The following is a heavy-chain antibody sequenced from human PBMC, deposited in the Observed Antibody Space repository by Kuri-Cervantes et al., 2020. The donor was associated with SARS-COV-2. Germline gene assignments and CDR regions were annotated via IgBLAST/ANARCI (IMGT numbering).Heavy chain of an antibody. CDR3: ARVGVVPAVMARRTDYYYYMDV. CDR2: VHYNGNT. D-gene: IGHD2-2*01. V-gene: IGHV4-39*02. Sequence: ESLKISCTSSGGSISSSYFWGWIRQPPGEGLEWIGSVHYNGNTYHNPSLKSRLTISVDTSKNQFSLNLSSVTAADTAVYYCARVGVVPAVMARRTDYYYYMDVWGKGTTVTVSS. J-gene: IGHJ6*03. CDR1: GGSISSSYF.